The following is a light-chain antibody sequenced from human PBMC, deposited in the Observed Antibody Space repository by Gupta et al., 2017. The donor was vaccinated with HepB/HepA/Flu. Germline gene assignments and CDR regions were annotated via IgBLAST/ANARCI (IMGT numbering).Light chain of an antibody. Sequence: SYELTQPPSVSVSPGQTASIPCSGDTLGDKYACWYQQKPGQSPVLVIYQDSKRPPGIPERFSGSNSWNTATLTISGTQAMDEADYYCQAWDSSTAKVVFGGGTKLTVL. V-gene: IGLV3-1*01. CDR2: QDS. J-gene: IGLJ2*01. CDR1: TLGDKY. CDR3: QAWDSSTAKVV.